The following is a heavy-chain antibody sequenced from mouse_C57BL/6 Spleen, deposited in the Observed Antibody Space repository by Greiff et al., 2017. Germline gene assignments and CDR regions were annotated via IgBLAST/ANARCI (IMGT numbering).Heavy chain of an antibody. V-gene: IGHV5-9*01. CDR1: GVTFSSYT. Sequence: EVQRVGSGGGLVKPGGSLKLACAASGVTFSSYTMSWGRLSPETRLEWVATISGGGGNTYCPASVTGRFTISRDTAKHTRYLQMSCLRAEDTALYYEARRGLLRDPRAMDYRSQGTSDTGPS. CDR3: ARRGLLRDPRAMDY. J-gene: IGHJ4*01. CDR2: ISGGGGNT. D-gene: IGHD1-1*01.